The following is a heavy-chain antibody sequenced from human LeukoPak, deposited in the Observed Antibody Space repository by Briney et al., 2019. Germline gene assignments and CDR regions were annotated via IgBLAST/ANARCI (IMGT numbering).Heavy chain of an antibody. CDR3: ARRSGVHAFDI. D-gene: IGHD3-3*01. CDR2: IYYSGST. CDR1: GGSISSYY. Sequence: SETLSLTCTVSGGSISSYYWSWIRQPPGKGLEWIGYIYYSGSTNYNPSLKSRVTISVDTSKNQFSLKLSSVTAADTAVYYCARRSGVHAFDIWGQGTMVTVSS. J-gene: IGHJ3*02. V-gene: IGHV4-59*12.